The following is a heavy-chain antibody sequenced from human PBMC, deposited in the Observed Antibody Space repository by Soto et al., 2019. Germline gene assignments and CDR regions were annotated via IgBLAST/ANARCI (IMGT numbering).Heavy chain of an antibody. CDR1: GYTFTSYG. CDR3: AREAPYSSSDV. D-gene: IGHD6-6*01. V-gene: IGHV1-18*01. CDR2: ISAYNGNT. Sequence: QVQLVQSGAEVKKPGASVKVSCKASGYTFTSYGISWVRQAPGQGLEWMGWISAYNGNTNYAQKLQGRVTMTTDTSTSTPYMELRSLRPDDPAVYYCAREAPYSSSDVWGQGTLVTVSS. J-gene: IGHJ4*02.